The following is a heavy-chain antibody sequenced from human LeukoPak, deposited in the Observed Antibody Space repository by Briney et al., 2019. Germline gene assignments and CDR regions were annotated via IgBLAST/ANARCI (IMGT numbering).Heavy chain of an antibody. D-gene: IGHD5-18*01. Sequence: GGSLRLSCTASGFTFSNYWMHWVRQVPGKGLIWVSRIKTDGSSTTYADSVKGRFTISRDNAKNSLYLQMNSLRAEDTAVYYCARSDRGWIQLWHGGSWFDPWGQGTLVTVSS. J-gene: IGHJ5*02. CDR1: GFTFSNYW. V-gene: IGHV3-74*03. CDR3: ARSDRGWIQLWHGGSWFDP. CDR2: IKTDGSST.